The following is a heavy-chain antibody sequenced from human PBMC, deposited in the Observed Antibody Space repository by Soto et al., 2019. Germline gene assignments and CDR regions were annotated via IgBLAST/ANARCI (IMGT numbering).Heavy chain of an antibody. CDR3: ARGHFAPYCGGDCYSDNWFDP. V-gene: IGHV4-31*02. CDR2: IYYSGST. CDR1: GGSISSGGYY. Sequence: SETLSLTCTVSGGSISSGGYYWSWIRQHPGKGLEWIGYIYYSGSTYYNPSLKSRVTISVDTSKNQFSLKLSSVTAADTAVYYCARGHFAPYCGGDCYSDNWFDPWGQGTLVTVSS. J-gene: IGHJ5*02. D-gene: IGHD2-21*02.